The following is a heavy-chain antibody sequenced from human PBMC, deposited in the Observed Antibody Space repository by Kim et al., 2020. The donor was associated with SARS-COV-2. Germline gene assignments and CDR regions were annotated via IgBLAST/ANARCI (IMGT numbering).Heavy chain of an antibody. D-gene: IGHD3-22*01. CDR2: TYYRSKWYN. CDR3: ARAEAYYYDSSGYVVADLFDY. V-gene: IGHV6-1*01. Sequence: SQTLSLTCAISGDSVSSNSAAWNWIRQSPSRGLEWLGRTYYRSKWYNDYAVSVKSRITINPDTSKNQFSLQLNSVTPEDTAVYYCARAEAYYYDSSGYVVADLFDYWGQGTLVTVSS. J-gene: IGHJ4*02. CDR1: GDSVSSNSAA.